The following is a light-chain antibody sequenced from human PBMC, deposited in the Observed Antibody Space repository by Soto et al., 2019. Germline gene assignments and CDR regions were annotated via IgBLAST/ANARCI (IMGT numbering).Light chain of an antibody. Sequence: EIVLTHSPATLSLSKGERATLSCRASQSVSSYLAWYQQKPGQAPRLLIFRASTRATGVPARFSGRGSGTDFTLTISGLQSEDFAVYYCQQYSTWPPWTFGPGTKVDI. J-gene: IGKJ1*01. CDR3: QQYSTWPPWT. V-gene: IGKV3-15*01. CDR2: RAS. CDR1: QSVSSY.